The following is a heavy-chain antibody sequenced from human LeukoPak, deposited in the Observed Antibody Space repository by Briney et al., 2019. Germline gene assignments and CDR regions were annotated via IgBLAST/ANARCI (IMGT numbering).Heavy chain of an antibody. V-gene: IGHV4-59*12. Sequence: PSETLSLTRTVSGGSISTYYWSWIRQSPGKGLEWIGHIYYSGSIKYNPSLKSRVTISLDTSKNQFSLKLTSVTAADTAVYYCARENTYVYFDYWGQGTLVTVSS. CDR3: ARENTYVYFDY. D-gene: IGHD1/OR15-1a*01. CDR1: GGSISTYY. J-gene: IGHJ4*02. CDR2: IYYSGSI.